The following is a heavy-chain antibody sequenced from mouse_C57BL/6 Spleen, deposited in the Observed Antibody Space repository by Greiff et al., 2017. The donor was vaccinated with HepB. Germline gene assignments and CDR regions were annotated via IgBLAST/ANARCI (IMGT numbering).Heavy chain of an antibody. CDR2: IWTGGGT. V-gene: IGHV2-9-1*01. D-gene: IGHD1-1*01. J-gene: IGHJ1*03. CDR3: ARTNYGSSYWYFDV. Sequence: VMLVESGPGLVAPSQSLSITCTVSGFSLTSYAISWVRQPPGKGLEWLGVIWTGGGTNYNSALKSRLSISKDNSKSQVFLKMNSLQTDDTARYYCARTNYGSSYWYFDVWGTGTTVTVSS. CDR1: GFSLTSYA.